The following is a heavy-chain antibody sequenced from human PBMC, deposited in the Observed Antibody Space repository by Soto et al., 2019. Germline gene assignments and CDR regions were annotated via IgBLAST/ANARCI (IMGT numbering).Heavy chain of an antibody. J-gene: IGHJ2*01. V-gene: IGHV4-59*01. CDR3: ARDPYDSSGPHFDL. CDR2: IYYSGST. CDR1: GGSISSYY. Sequence: PSETLSLTCTVSGGSISSYYWSWIRQPPGKGLEWIGYIYYSGSTNYNPSLKSRVTISVDTSKNQFSLKLSSVTAADTAVYYCARDPYDSSGPHFDLWGRGTLVTVS. D-gene: IGHD3-22*01.